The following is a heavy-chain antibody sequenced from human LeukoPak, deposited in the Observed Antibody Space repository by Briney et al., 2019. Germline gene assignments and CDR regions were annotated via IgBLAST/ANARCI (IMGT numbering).Heavy chain of an antibody. CDR2: ISSSSSYT. V-gene: IGHV3-11*06. Sequence: GGSLRLSCAASGFTFSDYYMSWIRQAPGKGLEWVSYISSSSSYTNYAGSVKGRFTISRDNAKNSLYLQMNSLRAEDTAVYYCARDQSTNTYYDFWSGYYTQGWFDPWGQGTLVTVSS. CDR1: GFTFSDYY. J-gene: IGHJ5*02. D-gene: IGHD3-3*01. CDR3: ARDQSTNTYYDFWSGYYTQGWFDP.